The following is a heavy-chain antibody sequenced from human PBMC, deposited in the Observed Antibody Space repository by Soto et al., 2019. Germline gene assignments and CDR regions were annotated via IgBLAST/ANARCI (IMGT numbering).Heavy chain of an antibody. CDR2: IYYSGST. J-gene: IGHJ5*02. CDR3: ARSKPRTAVGVGKRGWFDP. D-gene: IGHD2-15*01. Sequence: QLQLQESGPGLVKPSETLSLTCTVSGGSISSSSYYWGWIRQPPGKGLEWIGSIYYSGSTYYNPSLKKRGIISVDTSKKQFSLKLSPVTAADTAVYYCARSKPRTAVGVGKRGWFDPWGQGTLVTVSS. V-gene: IGHV4-39*01. CDR1: GGSISSSSYY.